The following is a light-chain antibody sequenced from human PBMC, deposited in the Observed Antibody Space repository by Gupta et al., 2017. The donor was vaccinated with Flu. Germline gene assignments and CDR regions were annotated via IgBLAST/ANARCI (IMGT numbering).Light chain of an antibody. V-gene: IGLV2-14*01. J-gene: IGLJ1*01. CDR3: SSYTRFTTLI. CDR2: DVS. CDR1: SSYIGYSNY. Sequence: QSALTQPAAGSGSPGLSITISCTGTSSYIGYSNYVSWYQQHPGQAPKLMIYDVSERPPGVSSRFSGSKSGNTASLTISGLQAEDDADYYCSSYTRFTTLIFGTGTRVTVL.